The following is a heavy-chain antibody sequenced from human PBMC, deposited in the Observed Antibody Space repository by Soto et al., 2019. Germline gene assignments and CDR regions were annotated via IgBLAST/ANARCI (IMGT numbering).Heavy chain of an antibody. CDR2: IIPIFGTA. D-gene: IGHD6-13*01. V-gene: IGHV1-69*13. CDR3: ARAGAIAAAGTGYYFDY. CDR1: GGTFSSYA. J-gene: IGHJ4*02. Sequence: QVQLVQSGAEVKKPGSSVKVSCKASGGTFSSYAISWVRQAPGQGLEWMGGIIPIFGTANYEQKFQGRVTITADESTSTAYMELSSLRSEDTAVYYCARAGAIAAAGTGYYFDYWGQGTLVTVSS.